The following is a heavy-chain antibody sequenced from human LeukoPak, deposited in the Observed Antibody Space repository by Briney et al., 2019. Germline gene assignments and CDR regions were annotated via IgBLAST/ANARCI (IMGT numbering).Heavy chain of an antibody. CDR3: ARPSIAVGGTPPWFDR. J-gene: IGHJ5*02. V-gene: IGHV3-74*01. Sequence: GGSLRLSCAASGFTFSNYWMHWVRQAPGKGLVWVSRINSDGSSNSYADSVKSLFTISRDNAKNTLYLQMNSLRAEDTAVYYCARPSIAVGGTPPWFDRWGQGTLVTVSS. D-gene: IGHD6-19*01. CDR1: GFTFSNYW. CDR2: INSDGSSN.